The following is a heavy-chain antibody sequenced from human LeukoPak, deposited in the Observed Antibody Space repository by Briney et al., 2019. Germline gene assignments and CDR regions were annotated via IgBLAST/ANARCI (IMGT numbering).Heavy chain of an antibody. V-gene: IGHV3-23*01. CDR1: RFTFTKYG. Sequence: GESLRLSCAASRFTFTKYGMNWVRQAPGKGPEWVSAISADGERTYYADSVKGRFTISRDNSENTLYLQMDSLRAEDTAVYHCAKETGNKGPFDCWGQGTLVTVSS. J-gene: IGHJ4*02. D-gene: IGHD1/OR15-1a*01. CDR2: ISADGERT. CDR3: AKETGNKGPFDC.